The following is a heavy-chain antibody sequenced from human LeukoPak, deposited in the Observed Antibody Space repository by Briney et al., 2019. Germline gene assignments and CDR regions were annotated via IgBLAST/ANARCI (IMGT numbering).Heavy chain of an antibody. CDR1: GGSFSGYY. Sequence: PSETLSLTCAVYGGSFSGYYWSWIRQPPGKGLEWIGYIYYSGSTNYNPSLKSRVTISVDTSKNQFSLKLSSVTAANTAVYYCASLRERSYYARGFDYWGQGTLVTVSP. CDR3: ASLRERSYYARGFDY. J-gene: IGHJ4*02. V-gene: IGHV4-59*08. D-gene: IGHD1-26*01. CDR2: IYYSGST.